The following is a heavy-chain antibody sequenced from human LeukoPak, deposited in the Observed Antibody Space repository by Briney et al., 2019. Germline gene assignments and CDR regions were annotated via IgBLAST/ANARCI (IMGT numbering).Heavy chain of an antibody. CDR3: AKAKIGLAVDY. CDR1: GFTFSSYE. V-gene: IGHV3-23*01. D-gene: IGHD2-15*01. Sequence: PGGSLRLSCAVSGFTFSSYEMNWVRQAPGEGLEWVSAISGSGGSTYYADSVKGRFTISRDNSKNTLYLQMNSLRAEDTAVYYCAKAKIGLAVDYWGQGTLVTVSS. J-gene: IGHJ4*02. CDR2: ISGSGGST.